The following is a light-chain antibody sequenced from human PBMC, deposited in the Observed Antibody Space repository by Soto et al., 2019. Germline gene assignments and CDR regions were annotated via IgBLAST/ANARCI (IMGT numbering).Light chain of an antibody. CDR3: CSYAGSSTYV. J-gene: IGLJ1*01. V-gene: IGLV2-23*01. CDR1: SSAVGSYNL. CDR2: EGS. Sequence: QSVLTQPARVSVSPGQSITVSCTGTSSAVGSYNLVSWYQQHPGKAPKLMIYEGSKRPSGVSNRFSGSKSGNTASLTISGLQAEDEADYYCCSYAGSSTYVFGTGTKVTVL.